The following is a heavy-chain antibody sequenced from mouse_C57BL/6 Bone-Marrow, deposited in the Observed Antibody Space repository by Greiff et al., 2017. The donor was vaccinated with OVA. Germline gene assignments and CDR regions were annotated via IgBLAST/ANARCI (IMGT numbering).Heavy chain of an antibody. CDR3: ARRDYGNPYYAMDY. D-gene: IGHD2-1*01. Sequence: QVQLQQPGAELVKPGASVKMSCKASGYTFTSYWITWVKQRPGQGLEWIGDIYPGSGSTNYNEKFKSKATLTVDTSSSTAYMQLSSLTSEDSAVYYCARRDYGNPYYAMDYWGQGTSFTVSS. CDR1: GYTFTSYW. J-gene: IGHJ4*01. CDR2: IYPGSGST. V-gene: IGHV1-55*01.